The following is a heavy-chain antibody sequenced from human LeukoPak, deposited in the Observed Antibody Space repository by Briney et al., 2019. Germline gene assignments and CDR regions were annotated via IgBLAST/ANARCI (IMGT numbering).Heavy chain of an antibody. D-gene: IGHD6-25*01. CDR2: IDTTGDT. CDR1: GFTFSSYD. Sequence: GGSLRLSCAASGFTFSSYDMHWARQGTGKGLEWVSAIDTTGDTYYPGSVKGRFTISRENAKSSLYLQMNSLRAGDTAVYYCARVLTARSGGYDAFDIWGQGTMVTVSS. CDR3: ARVLTARSGGYDAFDI. J-gene: IGHJ3*02. V-gene: IGHV3-13*01.